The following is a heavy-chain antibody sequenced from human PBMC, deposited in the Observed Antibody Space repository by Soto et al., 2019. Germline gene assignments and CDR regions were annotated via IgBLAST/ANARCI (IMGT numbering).Heavy chain of an antibody. V-gene: IGHV3-15*01. CDR2: IKSKTDGGTT. Sequence: EVQLVESGGDLVKPGGSLRLSCAASGFTFSKAWMSWVRQAPGKGLEWFGRIKSKTDGGTTDYAAPVKGRFTISRDDSKNTLYLQINSLKTEDTAVYYCTRVQAYYDYGMDVWGQWTTVTVSS. D-gene: IGHD1-1*01. CDR1: GFTFSKAW. J-gene: IGHJ6*02. CDR3: TRVQAYYDYGMDV.